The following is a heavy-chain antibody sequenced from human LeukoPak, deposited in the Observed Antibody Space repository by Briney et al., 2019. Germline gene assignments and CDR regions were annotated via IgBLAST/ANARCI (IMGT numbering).Heavy chain of an antibody. J-gene: IGHJ4*02. CDR2: INHSGST. CDR3: ARGRGLLLWFGESDRLRFDY. CDR1: GGSFSGYY. D-gene: IGHD3-10*01. Sequence: SETLSLTCAVYGGSFSGYYWSWIRQPPGKGLEWIGEINHSGSTNCNPSLKSRVTISVDTSKNQFSLKLSSVTAADTAVYYCARGRGLLLWFGESDRLRFDYWGQGTLVTVSS. V-gene: IGHV4-34*01.